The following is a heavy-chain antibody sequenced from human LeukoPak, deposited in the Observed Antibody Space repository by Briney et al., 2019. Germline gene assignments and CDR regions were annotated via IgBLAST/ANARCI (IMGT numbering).Heavy chain of an antibody. D-gene: IGHD3-10*01. Sequence: GGSLRLSCAASGFTFSGSAMHWVRQASGKGLEWVGRIRSKANSYATAYAASVKGRFTISRDDSKNTAYLHMNSQKTEDTAVYYCTRLGYGSGSYPAYWGQGTLVTVSS. V-gene: IGHV3-73*01. CDR2: IRSKANSYAT. CDR3: TRLGYGSGSYPAY. CDR1: GFTFSGSA. J-gene: IGHJ4*02.